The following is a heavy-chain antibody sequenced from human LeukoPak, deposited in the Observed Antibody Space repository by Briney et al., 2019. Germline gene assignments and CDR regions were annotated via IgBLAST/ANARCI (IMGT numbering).Heavy chain of an antibody. Sequence: QTGGSLRLSCAASGFTVSSNYMSWVRQAPGKGLEWVSVIYSGGSTYYADSVKGRFTISRDNSKNTLYLQMNSLRAEDTAVYYCVAVYGDYETQSPLSFDYWGQGTLVTVSS. CDR3: VAVYGDYETQSPLSFDY. J-gene: IGHJ4*02. V-gene: IGHV3-53*01. CDR2: IYSGGST. CDR1: GFTVSSNY. D-gene: IGHD4-17*01.